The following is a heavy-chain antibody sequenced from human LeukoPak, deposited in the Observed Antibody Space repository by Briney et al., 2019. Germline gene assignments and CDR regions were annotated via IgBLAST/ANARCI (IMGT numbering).Heavy chain of an antibody. Sequence: GASVKVSCKASGYTFTSYDINWVRQATGQGLEWMGWMNPNSGNTGYAQKFQGRVTMTRNTSISTACMELSSLRSEDTAVYYCARRGSNYYDSSGYLSFDYWGQGTLVTVSS. CDR3: ARRGSNYYDSSGYLSFDY. V-gene: IGHV1-8*01. D-gene: IGHD3-22*01. J-gene: IGHJ4*02. CDR1: GYTFTSYD. CDR2: MNPNSGNT.